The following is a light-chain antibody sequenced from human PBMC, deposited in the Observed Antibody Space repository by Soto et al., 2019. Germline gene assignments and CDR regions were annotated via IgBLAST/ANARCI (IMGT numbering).Light chain of an antibody. Sequence: QPVLTQSPSASASLGASVKLTCTLSSGHSSYAIAWHQQQPEKGPRYLMRLSSDGTHVKGAGIPDRFSGSSSGAERYLTISGLQSEDEADYYCQTWGTGIQVFGGGTKVTVL. CDR3: QTWGTGIQV. CDR2: LSSDGTH. J-gene: IGLJ3*02. V-gene: IGLV4-69*01. CDR1: SGHSSYA.